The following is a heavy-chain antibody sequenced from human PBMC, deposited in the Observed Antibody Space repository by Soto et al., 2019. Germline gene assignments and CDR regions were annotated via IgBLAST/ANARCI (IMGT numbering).Heavy chain of an antibody. CDR3: ARDQAAHYYYYYMDV. J-gene: IGHJ6*03. V-gene: IGHV1-69*04. CDR1: GCTFSSYS. D-gene: IGHD2-15*01. CDR2: IIPILGIA. Sequence: SAKVSCKASGCTFSSYSISWVRQAPGQGLEWMGRIIPILGIANYAQKFQGRVTITADKSTSTAYMELSSLRSEDTAVYYCARDQAAHYYYYYMDVWGKGTTVTVSS.